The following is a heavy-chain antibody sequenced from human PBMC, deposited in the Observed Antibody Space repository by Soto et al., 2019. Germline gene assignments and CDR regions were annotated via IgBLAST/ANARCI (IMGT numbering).Heavy chain of an antibody. D-gene: IGHD3-16*01. CDR2: INTDGTNT. J-gene: IGHJ4*02. Sequence: EVQLVESGGGLVQPGGSLRLSCAVSGFTFSRYWMHWFRQDPGNGLVWVSSINTDGTNTQYADSVRGRFTVSRDNAKNTVYLQMISLRSEDTAVYYFAKDLLWGQSDYGCQGALVVVSS. V-gene: IGHV3-74*03. CDR3: AKDLLWGQSDY. CDR1: GFTFSRYW.